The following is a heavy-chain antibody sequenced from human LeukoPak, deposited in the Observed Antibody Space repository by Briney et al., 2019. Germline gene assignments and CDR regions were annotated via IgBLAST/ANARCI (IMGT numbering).Heavy chain of an antibody. CDR2: IIPIFGTA. V-gene: IGHV1-69*13. CDR3: ARAPSDLQALNWFDP. Sequence: SVKVSCKASGGTFSSYAISWVRQAPGQGLEWMGGIIPIFGTANYAQKFQGRVMITADESTSTAYMELSSLRSEDTAVYYCARAPSDLQALNWFDPWGQGTLVTVSS. D-gene: IGHD4-11*01. CDR1: GGTFSSYA. J-gene: IGHJ5*02.